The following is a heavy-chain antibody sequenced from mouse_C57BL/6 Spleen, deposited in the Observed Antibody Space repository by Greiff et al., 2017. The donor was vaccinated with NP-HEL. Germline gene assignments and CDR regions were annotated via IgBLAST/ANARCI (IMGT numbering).Heavy chain of an antibody. Sequence: VQLQQSGAELVKPGASVKLSCTASGFNIKDYYMHWVKQRTEQGLEWIGRIDPEDGETKYAPKFQGQATITADTASNTAYLQRSSLTSEDTAVYYCARERAIVTPYYFDYWGQGTTLTVSS. D-gene: IGHD2-5*01. CDR3: ARERAIVTPYYFDY. CDR2: IDPEDGET. J-gene: IGHJ2*01. CDR1: GFNIKDYY. V-gene: IGHV14-2*01.